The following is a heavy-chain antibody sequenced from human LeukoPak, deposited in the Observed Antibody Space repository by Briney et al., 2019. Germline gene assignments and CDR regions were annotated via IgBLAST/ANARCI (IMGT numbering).Heavy chain of an antibody. J-gene: IGHJ4*02. V-gene: IGHV5-51*01. D-gene: IGHD1-26*01. CDR2: IYPGDSDT. CDR3: ARHNAYSGSFDY. Sequence: GESLKISCKISGYILTNNWIGWVRQVPGKGLEWMGIIYPGDSDTRYSPSFLGQVTISADKSISTAYLQWSSLKASDTAMYYCARHNAYSGSFDYWGQGTLVTVSS. CDR1: GYILTNNW.